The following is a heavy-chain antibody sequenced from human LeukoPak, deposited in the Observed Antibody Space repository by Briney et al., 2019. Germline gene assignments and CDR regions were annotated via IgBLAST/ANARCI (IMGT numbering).Heavy chain of an antibody. CDR3: VTVVETSIDAFDI. Sequence: PGGSLRLSCAASGFTFRKFWLHWVRQSPGKGLVWVSRINPDDKSTSYADSVKGRFTISSDNAQNTLYLQMNSLRAEDTAVYYCVTVVETSIDAFDIWGQGTMVTVSS. CDR2: INPDDKST. D-gene: IGHD2-21*01. CDR1: GFTFRKFW. V-gene: IGHV3-74*01. J-gene: IGHJ3*02.